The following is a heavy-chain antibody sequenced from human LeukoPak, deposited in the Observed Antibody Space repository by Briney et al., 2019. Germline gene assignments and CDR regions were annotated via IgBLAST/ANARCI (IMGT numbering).Heavy chain of an antibody. CDR1: GFTFNNAW. CDR3: TSTSRFLEWLLTDYFMDV. CDR2: IKSKTDGGTT. J-gene: IGHJ6*03. D-gene: IGHD3-3*01. Sequence: GGSLRLSCAASGFTFNNAWMSWVRQAPGKGLEWIGRIKSKTDGGTTDYAAPVKGRFIISRDDSKNTLYLQMNSLKTEDTAVYYCTSTSRFLEWLLTDYFMDVWGKGTTVTVSS. V-gene: IGHV3-15*01.